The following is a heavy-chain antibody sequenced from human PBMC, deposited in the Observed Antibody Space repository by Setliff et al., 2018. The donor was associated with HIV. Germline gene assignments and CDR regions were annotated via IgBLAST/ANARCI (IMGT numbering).Heavy chain of an antibody. J-gene: IGHJ3*02. D-gene: IGHD3-10*01. Sequence: ASVKVSCKVSGYTLTELSMHWVRQAPGKGLEWMGGFDPEDGETIYAQKFQGRVTMTEDTSTDTAYMELSSLRSEDTAVYYCATVGSEKTVSAFDIWGQGTMVTVSS. V-gene: IGHV1-24*01. CDR2: FDPEDGET. CDR1: GYTLTELS. CDR3: ATVGSEKTVSAFDI.